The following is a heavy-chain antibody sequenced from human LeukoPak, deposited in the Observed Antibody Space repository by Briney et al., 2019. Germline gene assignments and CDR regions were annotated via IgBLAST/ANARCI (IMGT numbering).Heavy chain of an antibody. J-gene: IGHJ4*02. CDR2: IYYTGST. CDR3: AKVMAYFSDTSGYYEPGFDC. V-gene: IGHV4-30-4*08. D-gene: IGHD3-22*01. Sequence: SETLSLTCTVSGASINNGDYYWTWIRQPPGKGLEWIGYIYYTGSTYYNPSLKSRVTISIDTSKNQFSLKLTSVTAADTAVSYCAKVMAYFSDTSGYYEPGFDCWGQGTMVTVSS. CDR1: GASINNGDYY.